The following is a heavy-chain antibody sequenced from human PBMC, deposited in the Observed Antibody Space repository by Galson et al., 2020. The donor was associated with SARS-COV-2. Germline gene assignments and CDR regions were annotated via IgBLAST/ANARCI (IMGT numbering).Heavy chain of an antibody. CDR3: ARRLDSGSLDAFDL. Sequence: GESLKISCRGSGYTFTNYWINWVRQMPGRGQEWMGRIDPSDSYTHYSPSFRGHVTTSADTSTSTVYLQWSGLKASDSAMYYCARRLDSGSLDAFDLWGQGTMVTVSS. D-gene: IGHD3-16*02. J-gene: IGHJ3*01. CDR2: IDPSDSYT. V-gene: IGHV5-10-1*01. CDR1: GYTFTNYW.